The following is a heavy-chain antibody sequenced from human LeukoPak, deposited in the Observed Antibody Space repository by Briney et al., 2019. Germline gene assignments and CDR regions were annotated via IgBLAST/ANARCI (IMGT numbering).Heavy chain of an antibody. CDR1: GGSISSSSYY. CDR2: IYYSGST. D-gene: IGHD6-19*01. Sequence: SETLSLTCTVSGGSISSSSYYWGWIRQPPGKGLEWIGSIYYSGSTYYNPSLKSRVTISVDTSKNQFSLKLSSVTAADTAVYYCARTEYSSGWYPFDYWGQGILVTVSS. V-gene: IGHV4-39*07. CDR3: ARTEYSSGWYPFDY. J-gene: IGHJ4*02.